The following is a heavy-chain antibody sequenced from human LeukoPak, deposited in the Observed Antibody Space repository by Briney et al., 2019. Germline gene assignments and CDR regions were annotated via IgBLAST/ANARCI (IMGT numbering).Heavy chain of an antibody. D-gene: IGHD6-13*01. V-gene: IGHV3-23*01. J-gene: IGHJ4*02. Sequence: PGGSLRLSCTASGVSISRYGMSWVRQAPGKGLEWVSAICGSADSTYYADSEKGRFTISRDNSKNTLYLQMDSLRDEDPAIYYCEKDSPVGTYWGQGTLVTVSS. CDR2: ICGSADST. CDR3: EKDSPVGTY. CDR1: GVSISRYG.